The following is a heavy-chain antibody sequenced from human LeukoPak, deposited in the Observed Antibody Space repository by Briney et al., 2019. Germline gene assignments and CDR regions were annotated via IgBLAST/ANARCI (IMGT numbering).Heavy chain of an antibody. V-gene: IGHV4-59*01. CDR1: GGSISSYY. Sequence: SETLSLTCTVSGGSISSYYWSWIRQPPGKGLEWTGYIYYSGSTNYNPSLKSRVTISVDTANNQFSLKLSSVTAADTAVYYCARFQQWFGDDYWGQGTLVTVSS. CDR2: IYYSGST. D-gene: IGHD3-10*01. J-gene: IGHJ4*02. CDR3: ARFQQWFGDDY.